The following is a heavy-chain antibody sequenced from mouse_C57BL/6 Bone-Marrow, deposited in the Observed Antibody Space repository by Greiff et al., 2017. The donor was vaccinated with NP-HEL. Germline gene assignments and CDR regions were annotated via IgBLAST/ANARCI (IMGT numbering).Heavy chain of an antibody. CDR3: ASASGRYGSSLYYAMDY. CDR2: IWSGGST. CDR1: GFSLTSYG. D-gene: IGHD1-1*01. V-gene: IGHV2-2*01. Sequence: QVQLQQSGPGLVQPSQSLSITCTVSGFSLTSYGVHWVRQSPGKGLEWLGVIWSGGSTDYNAAFISRLSISKDNPKSQVFFKMNSLQADDTAIYYCASASGRYGSSLYYAMDYWGQGTSVTVSS. J-gene: IGHJ4*01.